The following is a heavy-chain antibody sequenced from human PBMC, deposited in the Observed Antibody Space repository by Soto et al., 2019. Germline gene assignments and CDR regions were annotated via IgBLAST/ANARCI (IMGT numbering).Heavy chain of an antibody. CDR2: INPSGGST. Sequence: ASVKGSCKASGYTFTSYYMHWVRQAPGQGLEWMGIINPSGGSTSYAQKFQGRVTMTRDTSTSTVYMELSSLRSEDTAVYYCAREVATPPCFDYWGQGTLVTVSS. CDR1: GYTFTSYY. CDR3: AREVATPPCFDY. V-gene: IGHV1-46*03. D-gene: IGHD5-12*01. J-gene: IGHJ4*02.